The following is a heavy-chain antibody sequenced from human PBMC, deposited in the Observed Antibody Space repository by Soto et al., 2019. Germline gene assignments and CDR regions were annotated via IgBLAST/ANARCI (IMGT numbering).Heavy chain of an antibody. CDR3: VRVVAIPGYPDN. V-gene: IGHV1-69*12. D-gene: IGHD5-12*01. CDR1: GGTFSSYA. J-gene: IGHJ4*02. Sequence: QVQLVQSGAEVRQPASSVKVSCKTSGGTFSSYAISWVRQAPGQELEWMGGIVPIVDTSTYAQKFQGRVTXXAXXSTSTAYMELSSLRSDDTAIYYCVRVVAIPGYPDNWGQGTLVTVSS. CDR2: IVPIVDTS.